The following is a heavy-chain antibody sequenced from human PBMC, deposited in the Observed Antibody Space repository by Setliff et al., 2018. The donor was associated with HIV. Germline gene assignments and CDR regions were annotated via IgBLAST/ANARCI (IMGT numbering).Heavy chain of an antibody. V-gene: IGHV3-11*01. J-gene: IGHJ3*02. CDR3: SRDTVIRGVTGDDAFDI. CDR2: ISSSGGTT. Sequence: GGSLRLSCAASGYSFSDYYMNWIRQAPGKGLEWLSYISSSGGTTDCADSVKGRFTISRDNAENTLYLHMNSMRAEDTAVYYCSRDTVIRGVTGDDAFDIWGQGTVVTVSS. CDR1: GYSFSDYY. D-gene: IGHD3-10*01.